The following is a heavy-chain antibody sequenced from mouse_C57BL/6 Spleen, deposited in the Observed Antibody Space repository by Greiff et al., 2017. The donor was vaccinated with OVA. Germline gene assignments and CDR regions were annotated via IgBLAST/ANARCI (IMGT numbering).Heavy chain of an antibody. CDR3: ARDLGYGLDY. J-gene: IGHJ2*01. V-gene: IGHV5-4*01. CDR2: ISDGGSYT. D-gene: IGHD6-5*01. Sequence: EVQLVESGGGLVKPGGSLKLSCAASGFTFSSYAMSWVRQTPEKRLEWVATISDGGSYTYYPDNVKGRFTISRDNAKNNLYLQMSHLKSEDTAMYYCARDLGYGLDYWGQGTTLTVSS. CDR1: GFTFSSYA.